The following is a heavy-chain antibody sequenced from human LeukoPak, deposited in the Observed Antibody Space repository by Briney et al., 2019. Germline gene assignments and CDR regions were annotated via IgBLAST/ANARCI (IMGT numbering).Heavy chain of an antibody. CDR3: AVAVAGPLYMDV. J-gene: IGHJ6*03. V-gene: IGHV5-51*01. D-gene: IGHD6-19*01. Sequence: GESLKISCKGSGYSFTSYWIGWVRQLPGEGLEWMGIIYTGDSGTRYSPSFQDQVTISAAKSISTAYLQWSSLKASDTAMYYCAVAVAGPLYMDVWGKGTTVTVSS. CDR1: GYSFTSYW. CDR2: IYTGDSGT.